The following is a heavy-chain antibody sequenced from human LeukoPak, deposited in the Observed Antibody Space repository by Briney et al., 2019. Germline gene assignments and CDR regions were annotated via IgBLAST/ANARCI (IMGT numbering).Heavy chain of an antibody. V-gene: IGHV4-59*01. CDR3: ARVGSYAFDI. J-gene: IGHJ3*02. CDR1: GGSISTYY. CDR2: SDYNGGT. Sequence: PSETLSLTCTVSGGSISTYYWSWIRQPPGKGLEWIGYSDYNGGTHYNPSLKSRVTISVDTSKNQFSLELRSVTAADTAVHYCARVGSYAFDIWGQGTMVTVSS.